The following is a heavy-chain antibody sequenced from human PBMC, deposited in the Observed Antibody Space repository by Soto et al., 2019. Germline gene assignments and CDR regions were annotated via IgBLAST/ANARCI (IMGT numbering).Heavy chain of an antibody. Sequence: GGSLRLSCAASGFTFSSYGMHWVRQAPGKGLEWVAVIWYDGSNKYYADSVKGRFTISRDNSKNTLYLQMNSLRAEDTAVYYCAREGNGPGTSNWFDPWGQGTLVTVSS. CDR2: IWYDGSNK. J-gene: IGHJ5*02. D-gene: IGHD1-7*01. V-gene: IGHV3-33*01. CDR3: AREGNGPGTSNWFDP. CDR1: GFTFSSYG.